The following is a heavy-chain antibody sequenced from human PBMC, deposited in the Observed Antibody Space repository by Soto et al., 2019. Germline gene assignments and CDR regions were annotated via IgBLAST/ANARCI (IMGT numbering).Heavy chain of an antibody. D-gene: IGHD3-22*01. V-gene: IGHV3-30-3*01. Sequence: GGSLRLSCAASGFTFSSYAMHWVRQAPGKGLEWVAVISYDGSNKYYADSVKGRFTISRDNSKNTLYLQMNSLRAEDTAVYYCAKAMIVVVIHYYFDYWGQGTLVTVSS. J-gene: IGHJ4*02. CDR3: AKAMIVVVIHYYFDY. CDR1: GFTFSSYA. CDR2: ISYDGSNK.